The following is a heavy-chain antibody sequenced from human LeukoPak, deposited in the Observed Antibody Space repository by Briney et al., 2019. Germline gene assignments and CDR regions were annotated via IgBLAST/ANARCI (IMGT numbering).Heavy chain of an antibody. D-gene: IGHD3-16*02. V-gene: IGHV4-61*02. Sequence: SETLSLTCTGSGGSISSGSYYWSWIRQPAGKGLEWIGRIYTSGSTNYNPSLKSRVTISVDTSKNQFSLKLSSVTAEDTAVYYCARDGYDYVWGSYRFFDYWGQGTLVTVSS. CDR1: GGSISSGSYY. CDR3: ARDGYDYVWGSYRFFDY. CDR2: IYTSGST. J-gene: IGHJ4*02.